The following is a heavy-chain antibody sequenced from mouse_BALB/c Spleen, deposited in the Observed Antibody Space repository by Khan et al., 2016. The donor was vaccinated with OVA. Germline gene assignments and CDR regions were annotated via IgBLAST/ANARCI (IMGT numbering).Heavy chain of an antibody. D-gene: IGHD1-3*01. CDR2: INPSSVYS. CDR1: GNTLTTYT. V-gene: IGHV1-4*01. CDR3: ASKEVGGYFDY. J-gene: IGHJ2*01. Sequence: VQLVESGAELARPGASVKMSCKASGNTLTTYTIHWVKQRPGQGLEWIGYINPSSVYSHYNQKFKDKATLTADKSSSTAYMQLSSLTSEDSAVYYCASKEVGGYFDYWGQGTTLTVSS.